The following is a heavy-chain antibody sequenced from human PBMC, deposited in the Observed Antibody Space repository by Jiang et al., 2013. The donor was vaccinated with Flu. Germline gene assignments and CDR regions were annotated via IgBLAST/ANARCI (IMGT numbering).Heavy chain of an antibody. CDR1: YW. J-gene: IGHJ4*02. CDR2: IYPGDSDT. CDR3: ARGGLQNDVMVRGCSSTSCYGGLVY. Sequence: YWIGWVRQMPGKGLEWXKGXIYPGDSDTRYSPSFQGQVTISADKSSSTAYLQWSSLKASDTAMYYCARGGLQNDVMVRGCSSTSCYGGLVYWGQGTLVTVSS. D-gene: IGHD2-2*01. V-gene: IGHV5-51*01.